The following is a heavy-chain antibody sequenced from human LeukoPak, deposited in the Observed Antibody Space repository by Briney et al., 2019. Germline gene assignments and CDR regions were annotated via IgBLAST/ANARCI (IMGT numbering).Heavy chain of an antibody. CDR2: INQDGSEK. Sequence: GGSLRLSCAAPGFTFSTYSMDWVRQAPGKGLEWVANINQDGSEKDYVDSVKGRFTISGDNAKNSLYLQMNSLRVEDTAVYYCARGGDFTMPIDYWGQGTLVTVSS. CDR3: ARGGDFTMPIDY. J-gene: IGHJ4*02. V-gene: IGHV3-7*01. D-gene: IGHD3-3*01. CDR1: GFTFSTYS.